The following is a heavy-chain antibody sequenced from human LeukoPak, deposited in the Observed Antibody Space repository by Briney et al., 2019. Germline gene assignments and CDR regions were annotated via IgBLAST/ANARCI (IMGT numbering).Heavy chain of an antibody. CDR2: FNPNSGGT. CDR1: GYTFTGYY. V-gene: IGHV1-2*02. CDR3: ARDQERTYYDFWSGYYNFDY. J-gene: IGHJ4*02. D-gene: IGHD3-3*01. Sequence: ASVKVSCKASGYTFTGYYMHWVRQAPGQGLEWMGWFNPNSGGTNYAQKFQGRVTITAEKSKSTSYMELSSLRSEDTAVYYCARDQERTYYDFWSGYYNFDYWGQGTLVTVSS.